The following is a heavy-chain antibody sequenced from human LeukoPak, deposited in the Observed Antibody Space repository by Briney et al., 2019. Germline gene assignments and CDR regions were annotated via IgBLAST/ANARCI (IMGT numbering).Heavy chain of an antibody. J-gene: IGHJ4*02. D-gene: IGHD2-2*01. CDR1: GGSISSGDYY. CDR2: IYCSGST. Sequence: SQTLSLTCTVSGGSISSGDYYWGWIRQPPGKGLEWIGSIYCSGSTYYNPSLKSRVTISVDTSKNQFSLKLSSVTAADTAVYYCARVIAVPAAPHFDYWGQGTLVTVSS. CDR3: ARVIAVPAAPHFDY. V-gene: IGHV4-39*01.